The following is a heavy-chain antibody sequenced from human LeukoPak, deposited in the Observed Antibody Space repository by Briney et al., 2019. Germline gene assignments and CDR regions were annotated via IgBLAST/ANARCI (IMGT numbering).Heavy chain of an antibody. Sequence: PGWSLRLSCAASGFTFSSYEMNWVRQAPGKGLEWVSYISSSGSTIYYADSVKGRFTISRDNAKNSLYLQMNSLRAEDTAVYYCARDRSVDYVWGSYPLDYWGQGTLVTVSS. CDR3: ARDRSVDYVWGSYPLDY. D-gene: IGHD3-16*02. CDR1: GFTFSSYE. J-gene: IGHJ4*02. CDR2: ISSSGSTI. V-gene: IGHV3-48*03.